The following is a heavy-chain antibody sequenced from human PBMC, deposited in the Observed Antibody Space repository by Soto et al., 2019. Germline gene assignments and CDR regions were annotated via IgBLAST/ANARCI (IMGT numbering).Heavy chain of an antibody. D-gene: IGHD6-6*01. J-gene: IGHJ4*02. CDR3: AKRSSSSTFDY. CDR2: ISGSDDST. Sequence: EVQLLESGGGLVQPGGSWRLSVAASGFTFSSNALSWARQVPGKGLEWVSVISGSDDSTYYADSVKGRFTISRNNSKNTLYLQMNSLRAEDTAVYYCAKRSSSSTFDYWGQGTLVTVSS. CDR1: GFTFSSNA. V-gene: IGHV3-23*01.